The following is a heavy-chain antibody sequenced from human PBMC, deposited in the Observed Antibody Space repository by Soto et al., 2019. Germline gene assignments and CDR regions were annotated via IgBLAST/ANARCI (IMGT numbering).Heavy chain of an antibody. V-gene: IGHV2-5*02. D-gene: IGHD5-12*01. CDR2: IYWDEDK. Sequence: QITLKESGPTLVKPTQTLTLTCTFSGFSLSTRGVAVGWFRQPPGKALEWLALIYWDEDKWYSPSLKSRLTIPDDTSKNQVVLTMTTIDPVDSATYHCLHRPPGYAYYFDYWGQGTLVTVSS. J-gene: IGHJ4*02. CDR3: LHRPPGYAYYFDY. CDR1: GFSLSTRGVA.